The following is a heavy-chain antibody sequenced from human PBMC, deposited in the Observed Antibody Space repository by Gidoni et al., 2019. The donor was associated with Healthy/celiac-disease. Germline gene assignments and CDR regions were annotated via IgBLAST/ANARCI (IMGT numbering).Heavy chain of an antibody. CDR2: IYYSGST. D-gene: IGHD3-22*01. CDR3: ARASAMYYYDSSGYFAY. Sequence: QVQLQESGPGLVKPSQTLSLTCTVSGGSISSGGYYWSWIRQHPGKGLEWIGYIYYSGSTYYNPSLKSRVTISVDTSKNQFSLKLSSVTAADTAVYYCARASAMYYYDSSGYFAYWGQGTLVTVSS. V-gene: IGHV4-31*03. CDR1: GGSISSGGYY. J-gene: IGHJ4*02.